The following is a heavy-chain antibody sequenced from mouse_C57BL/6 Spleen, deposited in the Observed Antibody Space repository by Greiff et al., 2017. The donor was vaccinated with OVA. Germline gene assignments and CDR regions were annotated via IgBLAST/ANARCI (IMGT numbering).Heavy chain of an antibody. J-gene: IGHJ1*01. V-gene: IGHV1-39*01. CDR3: TRGGDLDV. Sequence: EVQLQQSGPGLVQPGASVKISCKASGYSFTDYYMNWVKQSNGKSLEWIGVINHNYGTTSYNQKLKGRVTFTVDHASSTLYMQLNSLTAEDAAFYYCTRGGDLDVWGPGTSVTVSS. CDR2: INHNYGTT. CDR1: GYSFTDYY.